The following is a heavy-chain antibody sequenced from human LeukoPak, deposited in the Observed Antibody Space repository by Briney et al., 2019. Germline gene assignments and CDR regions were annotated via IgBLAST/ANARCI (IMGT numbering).Heavy chain of an antibody. D-gene: IGHD4-23*01. CDR2: ISSSSSTI. J-gene: IGHJ1*01. CDR1: GFTFSSYS. V-gene: IGHV3-48*04. Sequence: PGGSLRLSCAASGFTFSSYSMNWVRQAPGKGLEWVSYISSSSSTIYYADSVKGRFTISRDNAKNSLYLQMNSLRAEDTAVYYCARDTVVEYFQHWGQGTLVTVSS. CDR3: ARDTVVEYFQH.